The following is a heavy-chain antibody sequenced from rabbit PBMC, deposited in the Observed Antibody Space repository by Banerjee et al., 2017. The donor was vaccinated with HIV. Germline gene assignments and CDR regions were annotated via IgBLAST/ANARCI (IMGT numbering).Heavy chain of an antibody. CDR1: GFSFSSNYW. D-gene: IGHD3-1*01. CDR2: IYAGSSGST. Sequence: QSLEESGGDLVKPGASLTLTCKASGFSFSSNYWLCWVRQAPGKGLEWIACIYAGSSGSTHYASWAKGRFTISKTSSTTVTLQMTSLTAADTATHFCARGVNGQYGMDLWGPGTLVTVS. CDR3: ARGVNGQYGMDL. J-gene: IGHJ6*01. V-gene: IGHV1S40*01.